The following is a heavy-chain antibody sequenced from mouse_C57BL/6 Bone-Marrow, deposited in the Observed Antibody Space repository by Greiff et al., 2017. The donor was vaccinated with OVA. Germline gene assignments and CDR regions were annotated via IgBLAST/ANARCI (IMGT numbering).Heavy chain of an antibody. CDR2: ISYDGSN. Sequence: EVKLQESGPGLVKPSQSLSLPCSVTGYSITSGYYWNWIRQFPVNKLEWMGYISYDGSNNYNPSLKNRISITRDTSKNQFFLKLNSVTTEDTATYYCARGKGGYFDVWGTGTTVTVSS. D-gene: IGHD1-3*01. J-gene: IGHJ1*03. CDR3: ARGKGGYFDV. V-gene: IGHV3-6*01. CDR1: GYSITSGYY.